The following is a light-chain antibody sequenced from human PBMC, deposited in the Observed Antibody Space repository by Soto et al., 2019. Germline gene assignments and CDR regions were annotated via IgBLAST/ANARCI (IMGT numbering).Light chain of an antibody. V-gene: IGKV1-39*01. J-gene: IGKJ1*01. Sequence: IQMTQSPSSLSASVGDRITMTCRASQTISNYLNWYQQKPGKAPKLLISTSSTLQSGVPSRFSGSGSGTEFTLSIRGLQPDDVATYFCQQSYQTPWTFGLGTKVEI. CDR2: TSS. CDR3: QQSYQTPWT. CDR1: QTISNY.